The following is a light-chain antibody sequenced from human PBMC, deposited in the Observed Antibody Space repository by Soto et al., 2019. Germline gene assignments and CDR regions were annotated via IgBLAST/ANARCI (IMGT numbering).Light chain of an antibody. V-gene: IGKV3-15*01. J-gene: IGKJ2*01. CDR3: QQYNSWPYT. CDR2: GTS. CDR1: QSVGRN. Sequence: EIVMTQSPAALSVSPGEIAALSCRASQSVGRNCAWYQQRPGQAPRVLIYGTSTRATGVPARFSGSGSGTDFTLTISSLQAEDFAVYYCQQYNSWPYTFGQGTRLEIK.